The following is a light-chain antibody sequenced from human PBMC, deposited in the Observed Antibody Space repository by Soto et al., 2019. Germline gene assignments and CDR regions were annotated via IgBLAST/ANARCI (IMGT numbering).Light chain of an antibody. CDR3: HQSGSSPRT. CDR1: QSVSSNF. Sequence: EIVLTQSPGTLSLSPGDRATLSCRASQSVSSNFLAWYQQKPGQAPRLLIYGASIRATGIPDMFSGSGSGTAFSLTIRSLETEDCAMFFCHQSGSSPRTFGQGTKVEMK. V-gene: IGKV3-20*01. CDR2: GAS. J-gene: IGKJ1*01.